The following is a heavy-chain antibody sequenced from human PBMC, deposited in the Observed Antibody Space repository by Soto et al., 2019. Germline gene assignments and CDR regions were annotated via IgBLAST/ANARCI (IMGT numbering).Heavy chain of an antibody. CDR1: GITFSNYG. D-gene: IGHD3-22*01. CDR3: VSGYGYFDN. CDR2: IWYDGRHK. V-gene: IGHV3-33*01. Sequence: QVQLVESGGGVVQPGRSLRLSCAASGITFSNYGTHWVRQAPGKGLEWVAVIWYDGRHKYYADSVKRRFTMSRDNSNNTLYLQMNSLTAGDTAVYYCVSGYGYFDNCGQGTLVTVSS. J-gene: IGHJ4*02.